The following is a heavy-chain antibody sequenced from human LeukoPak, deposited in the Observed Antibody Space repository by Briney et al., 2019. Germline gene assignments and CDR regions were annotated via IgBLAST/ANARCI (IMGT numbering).Heavy chain of an antibody. V-gene: IGHV4-30-4*08. Sequence: SETLSLTCTVSGGSISSGDYYWSWIRQPPGKGLEWIGYIYYSGSTYYNPSLKSRVTISVDTSKNQFSLKLSSVTAADTAVYYCARDILIGGYAFDIWGQGTMVTVSS. CDR1: GGSISSGDYY. D-gene: IGHD2-8*01. J-gene: IGHJ3*02. CDR2: IYYSGST. CDR3: ARDILIGGYAFDI.